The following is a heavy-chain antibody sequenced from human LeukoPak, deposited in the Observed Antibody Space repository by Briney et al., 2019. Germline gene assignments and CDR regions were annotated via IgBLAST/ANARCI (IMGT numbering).Heavy chain of an antibody. Sequence: PGGSLRLSCAASGFTFSSHAMSWVRQAPGKGLEWVSAISGSGGSTYYADSVKGRFTISRDNSKNTLYLQMNSLRAEDTAVYYCAKMTTVTTRSGWFDPWGQGTLVTVSS. CDR1: GFTFSSHA. D-gene: IGHD4-17*01. CDR2: ISGSGGST. CDR3: AKMTTVTTRSGWFDP. V-gene: IGHV3-23*01. J-gene: IGHJ5*02.